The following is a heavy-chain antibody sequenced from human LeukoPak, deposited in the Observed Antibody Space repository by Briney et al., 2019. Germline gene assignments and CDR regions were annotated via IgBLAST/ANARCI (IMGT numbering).Heavy chain of an antibody. CDR3: ASLRSFGDSSGYYHLGDY. J-gene: IGHJ4*02. D-gene: IGHD3-22*01. CDR2: IIPIFGTA. CDR1: GGTFSSYA. Sequence: SVKVSCKASGGTFSSYAISWVRQAPGQGLEWMGRIIPIFGTANYAQKFQGRVTITTDESTSTAYMELSSLRSEDTAVYYCASLRSFGDSSGYYHLGDYWGQGTLVTVSS. V-gene: IGHV1-69*05.